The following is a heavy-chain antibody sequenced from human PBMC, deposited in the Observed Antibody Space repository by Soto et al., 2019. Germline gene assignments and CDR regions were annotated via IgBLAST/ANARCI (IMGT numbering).Heavy chain of an antibody. D-gene: IGHD6-19*01. J-gene: IGHJ5*02. CDR1: GFSLSTSGVG. CDR2: IYWDDDK. CDR3: AHALGAVAGTGWFDP. V-gene: IGHV2-5*02. Sequence: QITLKESGPTLVKPTQTLTLTCTFSGFSLSTSGVGVGWIRQPPGKALEWLALIYWDDDKRYSPSLKSRLTTTKDPSKNQVVLTMTNMDPVDTATYYCAHALGAVAGTGWFDPWGQGTLVTVSS.